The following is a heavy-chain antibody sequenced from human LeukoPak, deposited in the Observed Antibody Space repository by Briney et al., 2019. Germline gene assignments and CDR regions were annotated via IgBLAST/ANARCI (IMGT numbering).Heavy chain of an antibody. CDR1: GYTFTSYY. CDR3: ARDRSSIAVAGMGTLGY. D-gene: IGHD6-19*01. V-gene: IGHV1-46*01. J-gene: IGHJ4*02. CDR2: INPSGGST. Sequence: ASVKVSCKASGYTFTSYYMHWVRQAPGQGLEWMGIINPSGGSTSYAQKFQGRVTMTRDMSTSTVYMELSRLRSEDTAVYYCARDRSSIAVAGMGTLGYWGQGTLVTVSS.